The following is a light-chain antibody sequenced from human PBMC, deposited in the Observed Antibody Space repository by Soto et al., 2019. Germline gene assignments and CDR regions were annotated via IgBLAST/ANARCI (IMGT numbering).Light chain of an antibody. CDR3: QQYGSSGK. V-gene: IGKV3-20*01. CDR2: VAS. CDR1: QSVSNHY. J-gene: IGKJ1*01. Sequence: EIELTQSPGTLSLSPGERATLSCRASQSVSNHYLAWYQQTPGQAPRLLIYVASNRATGIPDRFSGSGSGTDFTLTISRLEPEDFAEYYCQQYGSSGKFDQGTTVEIK.